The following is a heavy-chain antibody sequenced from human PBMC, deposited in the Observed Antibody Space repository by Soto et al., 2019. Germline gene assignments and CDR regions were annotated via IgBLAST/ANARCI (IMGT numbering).Heavy chain of an antibody. V-gene: IGHV1-69*02. CDR3: ARGGKLGGGLAV. D-gene: IGHD3-10*01. CDR2: IIPVLDLA. CDR1: GGTFNRET. J-gene: IGHJ6*04. Sequence: QAQLVQSGAEVKKPGSSVKVSCKASGGTFNRETFSWVRQAPGQGLQWMGRIIPVLDLADYAQKFEGRVTITADTSTTTVYLDLSGLGSDDTAVYYCARGGKLGGGLAVWGKGTPVIVSS.